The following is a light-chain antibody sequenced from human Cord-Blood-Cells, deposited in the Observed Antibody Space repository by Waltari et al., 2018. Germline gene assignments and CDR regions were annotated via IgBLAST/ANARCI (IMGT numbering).Light chain of an antibody. J-gene: IGKJ4*01. Sequence: IVMTPSPATLSVFPGERATLACRARQSVSSNLAWYQQKPGQAPRLLIYGASTRATGIPARFSGSGSGTEFTLTISSLQSEDFAVYYCQQYNNWPLTFGGGTKVEIK. CDR2: GAS. V-gene: IGKV3-15*01. CDR3: QQYNNWPLT. CDR1: QSVSSN.